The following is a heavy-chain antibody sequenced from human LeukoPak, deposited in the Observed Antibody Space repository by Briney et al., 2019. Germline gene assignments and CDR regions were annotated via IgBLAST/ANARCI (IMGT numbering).Heavy chain of an antibody. V-gene: IGHV3-23*01. J-gene: IGHJ4*02. CDR3: AKSGEYSSSSAPYNYFDY. CDR1: GFTFDSYA. CDR2: ISCSATGT. Sequence: GGSLRLSCAASGFTFDSYAMGWVRRAPGRGLEWVSAISCSATGTYYADSVNGRFTISRDNSKKTLHLQMNSLRAEDTAIYYCAKSGEYSSSSAPYNYFDYWGQGTLVTVSS. D-gene: IGHD6-6*01.